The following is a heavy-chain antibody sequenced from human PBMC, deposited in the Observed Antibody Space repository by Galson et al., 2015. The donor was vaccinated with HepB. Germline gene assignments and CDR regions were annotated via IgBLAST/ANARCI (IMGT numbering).Heavy chain of an antibody. Sequence: SLRLSCAASGFTFSSYTMNWVRQAPGKGLESVSYISTTSDTIYYADSVKGRLTISRDNAKNSLYLQMNSLRDEDTAVYYCARVGFNGSGYWYLVLRGRGTLVTV. J-gene: IGHJ2*01. CDR3: ARVGFNGSGYWYLVL. CDR1: GFTFSSYT. D-gene: IGHD3-10*01. CDR2: ISTTSDTI. V-gene: IGHV3-48*02.